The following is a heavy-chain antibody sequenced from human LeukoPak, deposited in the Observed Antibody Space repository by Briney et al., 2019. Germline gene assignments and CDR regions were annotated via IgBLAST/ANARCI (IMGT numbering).Heavy chain of an antibody. J-gene: IGHJ4*02. D-gene: IGHD1-7*01. CDR3: ARDSFGTTILDY. CDR2: ISSGGYTI. V-gene: IGHV3-11*01. CDR1: GFTFSDYY. Sequence: GVSLRLSCAASGFTFSDYYMSWIRRAPGKGLEWVSYISSGGYTIYYADSVKGRFTISRDNAKNSLYLQMNTLGAEDTAVYYCARDSFGTTILDYWGQGTLVTVSS.